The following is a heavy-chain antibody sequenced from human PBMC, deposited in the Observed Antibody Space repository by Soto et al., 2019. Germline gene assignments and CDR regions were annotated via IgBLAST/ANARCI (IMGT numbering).Heavy chain of an antibody. Sequence: QVQLQESGPGLVKPSETLSLTCTVSGGSLTKYYWSWIRQPAGKGLEWIGRISTSGNVVSKPSLRSRLSMSVDTSKNQFSLRLTSVSAADTAVYYCARDNNDFWSLYPLAFDYWGQGALVTVSS. CDR3: ARDNNDFWSLYPLAFDY. CDR1: GGSLTKYY. CDR2: ISTSGNV. J-gene: IGHJ4*02. D-gene: IGHD3-3*01. V-gene: IGHV4-4*07.